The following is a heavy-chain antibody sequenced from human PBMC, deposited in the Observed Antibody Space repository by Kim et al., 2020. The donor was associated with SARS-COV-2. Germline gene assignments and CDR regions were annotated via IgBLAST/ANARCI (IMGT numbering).Heavy chain of an antibody. CDR3: ARDAPWITPQFGILTGYRINYYGMDV. CDR2: ISSSSSYI. CDR1: GFTFSSYS. V-gene: IGHV3-21*01. Sequence: GGSLRLSCAASGFTFSSYSMNWVRQAPGKGLEWVSSISSSSSYIYYADSVKGRFTISRDNAKNSLYLQMNSLRAEDTAVYYCARDAPWITPQFGILTGYRINYYGMDVWGQGTTVTVSS. D-gene: IGHD3-9*01. J-gene: IGHJ6*02.